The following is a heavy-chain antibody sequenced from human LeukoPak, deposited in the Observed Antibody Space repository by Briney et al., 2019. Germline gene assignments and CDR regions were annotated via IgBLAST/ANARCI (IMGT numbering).Heavy chain of an antibody. Sequence: ASVKVSCKASGFTFTDYYMHWVRLAPGQGLELMGYINPHSGVTSFPQKFRGRVTLTTDTSISAAYMELSSLISDDTAMYYCVREGITKAFDLWGQGALVTVSS. D-gene: IGHD1-14*01. CDR1: GFTFTDYY. CDR3: VREGITKAFDL. V-gene: IGHV1-2*02. CDR2: INPHSGVT. J-gene: IGHJ4*02.